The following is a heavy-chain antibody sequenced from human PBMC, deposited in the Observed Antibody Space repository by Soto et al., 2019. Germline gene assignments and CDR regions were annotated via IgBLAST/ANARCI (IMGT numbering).Heavy chain of an antibody. V-gene: IGHV4-34*01. Sequence: QVQLQQWGAGLLKPSETLSLTCAVYGGSFSGYYWSWIRQPPGKGLEWIGEINHSGSTNYNPSLKSRVTISVDTSKNQFSLKLSSVTAADTAVYYCARGPGMVRVTQFDYWGQGTLVTVSS. J-gene: IGHJ4*02. D-gene: IGHD3-10*01. CDR3: ARGPGMVRVTQFDY. CDR2: INHSGST. CDR1: GGSFSGYY.